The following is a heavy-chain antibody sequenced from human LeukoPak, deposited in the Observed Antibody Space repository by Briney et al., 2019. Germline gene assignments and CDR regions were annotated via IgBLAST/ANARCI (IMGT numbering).Heavy chain of an antibody. Sequence: GGSLRLSCAASGFTLSGHWMTWVRQAPGKGLEWVAYIKQNGSEKYYVDSVKGRFTISRDNSKNSLYLQMNSLRAEDTAVYYCARGGWYFGYWGQGTLVTVSS. CDR1: GFTLSGHW. V-gene: IGHV3-7*04. J-gene: IGHJ4*02. CDR3: ARGGWYFGY. D-gene: IGHD6-19*01. CDR2: IKQNGSEK.